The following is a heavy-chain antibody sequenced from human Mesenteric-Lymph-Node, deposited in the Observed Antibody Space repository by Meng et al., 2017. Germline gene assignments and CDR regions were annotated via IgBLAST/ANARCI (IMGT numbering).Heavy chain of an antibody. Sequence: LRLSCTVSGDSISSRSYFWTWIRQPAGKGLEWIGRISSSGSTNFNPSLKSRVTISIDTSKDQFSLKLSSVTAADTAVYYCARNSAGAFDIWGQGTMVPSPQ. CDR2: ISSSGST. J-gene: IGHJ3*02. D-gene: IGHD4-23*01. CDR3: ARNSAGAFDI. V-gene: IGHV4-61*02. CDR1: GDSISSRSYF.